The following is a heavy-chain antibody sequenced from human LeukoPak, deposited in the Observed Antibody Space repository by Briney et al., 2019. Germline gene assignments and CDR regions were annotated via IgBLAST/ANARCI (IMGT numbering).Heavy chain of an antibody. D-gene: IGHD2-15*01. J-gene: IGHJ1*01. V-gene: IGHV1-18*01. CDR3: ARECGSCYNRIFQR. Sequence: ASVKVSCKASGYTFTNYGISWVRQAPGQGLEWMGWISAYNGNTKYAQKLQGRVTMTTDTSTSTAYMELRSLRSDDTAVYYCARECGSCYNRIFQRWGQGTLVTVSS. CDR1: GYTFTNYG. CDR2: ISAYNGNT.